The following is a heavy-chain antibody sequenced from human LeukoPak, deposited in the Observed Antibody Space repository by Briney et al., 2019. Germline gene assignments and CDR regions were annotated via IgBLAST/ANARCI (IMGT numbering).Heavy chain of an antibody. CDR3: ARVPGDWFDP. CDR2: INPNSGRT. Sequence: ASVKVSCKACGYTFTGYYMHWVGQAPGQGVEWMGWINPNSGRTNYAQKFQGRVTMTRDTSISTAYMELSRLRSDDTAVYYCARVPGDWFDPWGQGTLVTVSS. V-gene: IGHV1-2*02. D-gene: IGHD1-26*01. J-gene: IGHJ5*02. CDR1: GYTFTGYY.